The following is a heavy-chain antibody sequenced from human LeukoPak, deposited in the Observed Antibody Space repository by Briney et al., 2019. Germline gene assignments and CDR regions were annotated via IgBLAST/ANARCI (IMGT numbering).Heavy chain of an antibody. CDR1: GYTFTSYY. J-gene: IGHJ5*02. Sequence: GASVKVSCKASGYTFTSYYMHWVRQAPGQGLEWMGWINPNSGGTNYAQKFQGRVTMTRDTSISTAYMELSRLRSDDTAVYYCARAGLTMVRGVPFDPWGQGTLVTVSS. CDR3: ARAGLTMVRGVPFDP. V-gene: IGHV1-2*02. CDR2: INPNSGGT. D-gene: IGHD3-10*01.